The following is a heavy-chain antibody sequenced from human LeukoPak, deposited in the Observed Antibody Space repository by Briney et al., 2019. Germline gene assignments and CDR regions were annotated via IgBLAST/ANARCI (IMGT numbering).Heavy chain of an antibody. D-gene: IGHD4-17*01. CDR3: ARDSLSPILTHYGETFDY. CDR1: RYTFTDYY. CDR2: INPNSGGT. Sequence: ASVKVSCKASRYTFTDYYIHWVRQAPGQGLEWMGWINPNSGGTNYAQKFQGRVTMTRDTSISTAYMELSRLRSDDTAVYYCARDSLSPILTHYGETFDYWGQGTLVTVSS. V-gene: IGHV1-2*02. J-gene: IGHJ4*02.